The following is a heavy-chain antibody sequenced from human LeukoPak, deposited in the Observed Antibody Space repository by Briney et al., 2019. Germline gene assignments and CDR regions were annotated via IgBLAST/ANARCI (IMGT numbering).Heavy chain of an antibody. CDR2: IYSGGST. CDR1: GFTVSSNY. D-gene: IGHD2-15*01. J-gene: IGHJ4*02. Sequence: PGGSLRLSCAAPGFTVSSNYMSWVRQAPGKGLEWVSVIYSGGSTYYADSVKGRFTISRDNSKNTLYLQMNSLRAEDTAVYYCARVRMVAASYFDYWGQGTLVTVSS. CDR3: ARVRMVAASYFDY. V-gene: IGHV3-66*01.